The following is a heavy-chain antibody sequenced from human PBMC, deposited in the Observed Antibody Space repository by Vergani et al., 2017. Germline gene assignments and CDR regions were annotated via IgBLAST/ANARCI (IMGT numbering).Heavy chain of an antibody. CDR1: GFTFSSYA. CDR3: AKDLLVYSRSNRGSFDY. CDR2: SSGSGGST. D-gene: IGHD6-13*01. J-gene: IGHJ4*02. V-gene: IGHV3-23*01. Sequence: EVQLLESGGGLVQPGGSLRLSCAASGFTFSSYAMSWVRQAPGKGLEWVSASSGSGGSTYYADSVKGRFTISRDNSKNTLYLQMNSRRAEDTAVYYGAKDLLVYSRSNRGSFDYWGQGTLVTVSS.